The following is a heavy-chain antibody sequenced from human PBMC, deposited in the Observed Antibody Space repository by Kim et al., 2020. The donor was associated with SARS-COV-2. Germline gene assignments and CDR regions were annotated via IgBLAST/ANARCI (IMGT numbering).Heavy chain of an antibody. J-gene: IGHJ6*02. CDR2: ISYDGSNK. CDR3: AAYGHYYYGMDV. V-gene: IGHV3-30*03. D-gene: IGHD3-10*01. Sequence: GGSLRLSCAASGFTFSSYGMHWVRQAPGKGLEWVAVISYDGSNKYYADSVKGRFTISRDNSKNTLYLQMNSLRAEDTAVYYCAAYGHYYYGMDVWGQGTT. CDR1: GFTFSSYG.